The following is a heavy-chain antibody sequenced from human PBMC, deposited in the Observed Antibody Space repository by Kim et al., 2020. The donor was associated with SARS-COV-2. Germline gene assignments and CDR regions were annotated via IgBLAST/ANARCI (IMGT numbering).Heavy chain of an antibody. CDR1: GYTFTGYY. J-gene: IGHJ4*02. CDR3: ARGSYYDSSGYLKFDY. CDR2: INPNSGGT. V-gene: IGHV1-2*02. D-gene: IGHD3-22*01. Sequence: ASVKVSCKASGYTFTGYYMHWVRQAPGQGLEWMGWINPNSGGTNYAQKFQGRVTMTRDTSISTAYMELSRLRSDDTAVYYCARGSYYDSSGYLKFDYWGQGTLVTVSS.